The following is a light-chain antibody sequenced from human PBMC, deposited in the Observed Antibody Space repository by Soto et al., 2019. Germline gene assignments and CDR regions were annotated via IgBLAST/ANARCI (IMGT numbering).Light chain of an antibody. V-gene: IGKV1-5*01. CDR2: DAS. CDR3: QRYDSYSRT. J-gene: IGKJ1*01. Sequence: DIQMTQSPSTLSASVGDRVTITCRASQSIVNWLAWYQQKPGKAPKLLIYDASSLESGVPSRFSGSGSGTEFTLTITSLQPDDFATYYCQRYDSYSRTFGQGTKVDIK. CDR1: QSIVNW.